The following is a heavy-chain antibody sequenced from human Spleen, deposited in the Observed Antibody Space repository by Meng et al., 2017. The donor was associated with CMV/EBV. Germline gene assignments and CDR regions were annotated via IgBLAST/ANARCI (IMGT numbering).Heavy chain of an antibody. CDR3: ARHAEGEVTPEYNWFAP. J-gene: IGHJ5*02. D-gene: IGHD3-16*01. CDR1: GGSVNSGHYY. CDR2: IYYTGII. V-gene: IGHV4-61*01. Sequence: SETLSLTCTVSGGSVNSGHYYWSWIRQPPGKGLEWIGYIYYTGIINYNPSLKSRVTISLDTSKSQFSLKLRSVTAADTAMYYCARHAEGEVTPEYNWFAPWGQGTLVTVSS.